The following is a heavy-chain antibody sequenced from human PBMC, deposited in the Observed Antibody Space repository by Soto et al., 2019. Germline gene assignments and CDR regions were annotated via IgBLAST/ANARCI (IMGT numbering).Heavy chain of an antibody. V-gene: IGHV1-69*01. CDR3: ARAYPYCSGGSCYKNYGMDV. CDR1: GGTFSSHA. J-gene: IGHJ6*02. D-gene: IGHD2-15*01. CDR2: IIPIFGTA. Sequence: QVQLVQSGAEVKKPGSSVKVSCKASGGTFSSHAISWVRQAPGQGLEWMGGIIPIFGTANYAQKFQGRVTITADESTSTAYMELSSLRSEDTAVYYCARAYPYCSGGSCYKNYGMDVWGQGTTVTVSS.